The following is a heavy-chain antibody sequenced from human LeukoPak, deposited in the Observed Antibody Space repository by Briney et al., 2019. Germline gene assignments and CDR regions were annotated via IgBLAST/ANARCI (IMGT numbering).Heavy chain of an antibody. V-gene: IGHV1-18*01. J-gene: IGHJ4*02. Sequence: GASVKVSCKASGYTFTSYGISWVRQAPGQGLEWMGWISAYNGNTNYAQKLQGRVTMTTDTSTSTAYMELRSLRSDDTAVYYCARAAEAEGSWYNGFDYWGQGTLVTVSS. CDR2: ISAYNGNT. CDR1: GYTFTSYG. D-gene: IGHD6-13*01. CDR3: ARAAEAEGSWYNGFDY.